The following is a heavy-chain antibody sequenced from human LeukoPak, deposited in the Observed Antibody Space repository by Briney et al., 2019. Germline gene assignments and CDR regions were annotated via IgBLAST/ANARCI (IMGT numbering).Heavy chain of an antibody. Sequence: SETLSLTCAVSGYSISSSNWWGWIRQPPGKGLEWIGYIYYSGSTYYNPSLKSRVTISVDTSKNQFSLKLSSVTAADTAVYYCAREPMVTSFDYWGQGTLVTVSS. CDR2: IYYSGST. CDR3: AREPMVTSFDY. J-gene: IGHJ4*02. V-gene: IGHV4-28*03. CDR1: GYSISSSNW. D-gene: IGHD5-18*01.